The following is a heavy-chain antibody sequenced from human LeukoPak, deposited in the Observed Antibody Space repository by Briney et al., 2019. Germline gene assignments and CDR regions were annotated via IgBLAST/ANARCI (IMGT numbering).Heavy chain of an antibody. CDR2: IYPDKSDT. D-gene: IGHD3-10*01. Sequence: GEALEISFKGSGFNLMRYWIAWVPQVPGKGLEWMGSIYPDKSDTRYSPSFQGQVTNAADKSISSAYLQWSTLKASDTAMYYRGRPSKPGSRYYYAGMDVWGQGTTVTVSS. V-gene: IGHV5-51*01. CDR1: GFNLMRYW. J-gene: IGHJ6*02. CDR3: GRPSKPGSRYYYAGMDV.